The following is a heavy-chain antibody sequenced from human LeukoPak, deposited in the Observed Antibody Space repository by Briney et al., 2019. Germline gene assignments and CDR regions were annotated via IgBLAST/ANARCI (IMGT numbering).Heavy chain of an antibody. J-gene: IGHJ4*02. Sequence: SETLSLTCTVSGVSISSSYSYWGWIRQPPGMGLEWIGSIYYTGNTYYNASLKSQVSISVDTSKNQFSLKVSSVTAADAAVYYCARVQELRVTEAMFEELLHFDYWGQGTLVTVSS. D-gene: IGHD3-10*02. CDR1: GVSISSSYSY. CDR3: ARVQELRVTEAMFEELLHFDY. V-gene: IGHV4-39*07. CDR2: IYYTGNT.